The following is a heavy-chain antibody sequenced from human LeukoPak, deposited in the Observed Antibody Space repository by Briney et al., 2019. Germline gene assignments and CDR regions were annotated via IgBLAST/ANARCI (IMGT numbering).Heavy chain of an antibody. CDR3: ARAPDFWSGYYPDY. D-gene: IGHD3-3*01. J-gene: IGHJ4*02. V-gene: IGHV4-38-2*01. CDR2: IYYSGST. Sequence: PSETLSLTCAVSGYSISSGYYWGWIRQPPGKGLEGIGYIYYSGSTYYNPSLKSRVTISVDTSKNQFSLKLSSVTAADTAVYYCARAPDFWSGYYPDYWGQGTLVTVSS. CDR1: GYSISSGYY.